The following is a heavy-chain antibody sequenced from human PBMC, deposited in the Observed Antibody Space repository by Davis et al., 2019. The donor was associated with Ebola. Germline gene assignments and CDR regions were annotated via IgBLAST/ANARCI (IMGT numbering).Heavy chain of an antibody. CDR2: IHPNDGRT. CDR1: GSTFTNYY. V-gene: IGHV1-46*03. J-gene: IGHJ3*02. CDR3: TTPGGQDSGYDVFDI. Sequence: AASVKVFCNASGSTFTNYYMHWVRQAPGPGLEWMGMIHPNDGRTIYAQKFQGRVTVTRDTSTTTVYMDLSSLRSEDTALYYCTTPGGQDSGYDVFDIWGQGTMVTVSS. D-gene: IGHD5-12*01.